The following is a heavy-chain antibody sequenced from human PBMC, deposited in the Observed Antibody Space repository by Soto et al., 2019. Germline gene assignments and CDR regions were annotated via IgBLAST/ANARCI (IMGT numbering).Heavy chain of an antibody. CDR2: IIPIFGTA. J-gene: IGHJ6*02. Sequence: QVQLVQSGAEVKKPGSSVKVSCKASGGTFSSHAISWVRQVPGQGLEWMGGIIPIFGTANYAQKFQGRVTITADKSTSTAYMELSSLRSEDTAVYYCANNQAYCGGDCYPSGYYGMDVWGQGTTVTVSS. CDR1: GGTFSSHA. V-gene: IGHV1-69*06. D-gene: IGHD2-21*02. CDR3: ANNQAYCGGDCYPSGYYGMDV.